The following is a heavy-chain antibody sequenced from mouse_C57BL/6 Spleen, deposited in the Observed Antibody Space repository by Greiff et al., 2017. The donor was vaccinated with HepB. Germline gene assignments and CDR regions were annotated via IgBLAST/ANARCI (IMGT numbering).Heavy chain of an antibody. V-gene: IGHV5-16*01. CDR1: GFTFSDYY. D-gene: IGHD3-3*01. Sequence: LVESEGGLVQPGSSMKLSCTASGFTFSDYYMAWVRQVPEKGLEWVANINYDGSSTYYLDSLKSRFIISRDNAKNILYLQMSSLKSEDTATYYCARVDTGGAMDYWGQGTSVTVSS. CDR3: ARVDTGGAMDY. J-gene: IGHJ4*01. CDR2: INYDGSST.